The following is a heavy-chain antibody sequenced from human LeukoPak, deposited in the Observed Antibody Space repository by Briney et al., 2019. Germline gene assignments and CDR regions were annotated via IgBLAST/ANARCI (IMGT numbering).Heavy chain of an antibody. CDR1: GFTFSSYG. D-gene: IGHD3-10*01. CDR3: ATFGDDY. CDR2: ISYDGSNK. Sequence: PGTSLRLSCAASGFTFSSYGMHWVRQAPGKGLEWVAVISYDGSNKYYADSVKGRFTISRDNSKNSLYLQMNSLRADDTAVYYCATFGDDYWGQGTLVTVSS. V-gene: IGHV3-30*03. J-gene: IGHJ4*02.